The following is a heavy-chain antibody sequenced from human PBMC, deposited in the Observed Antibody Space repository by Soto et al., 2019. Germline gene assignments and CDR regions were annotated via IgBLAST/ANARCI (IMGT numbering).Heavy chain of an antibody. J-gene: IGHJ6*02. D-gene: IGHD3-9*01. CDR3: GRGSLDTYYYYGMDV. CDR1: GYSFTSYW. CDR2: IDPSDSYT. V-gene: IGHV5-10-1*01. Sequence: GEALKISCKGSGYSFTSYWIRWVRQMPGKGLEWMGRIDPSDSYTNYSPSFQGHVTISADKSISTAYLQWSSLKASDTAMYYCGRGSLDTYYYYGMDVWGQGTTVTVSS.